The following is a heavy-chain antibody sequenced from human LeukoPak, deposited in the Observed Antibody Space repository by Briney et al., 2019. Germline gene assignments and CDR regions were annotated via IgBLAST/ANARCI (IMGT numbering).Heavy chain of an antibody. V-gene: IGHV4-4*07. CDR3: ARSYDSSGYYLGAYFDY. CDR2: IYTSGST. D-gene: IGHD3-22*01. J-gene: IGHJ4*02. CDR1: GGSISSYY. Sequence: SETLSLTCTVSGGSISSYYWSWIRQPAGKGLEWIGRIYTSGSTNYNPSLKSRVTISVDTSKNQFSLKLSSVTAADTAVYYCARSYDSSGYYLGAYFDYWGQGTLVTVSS.